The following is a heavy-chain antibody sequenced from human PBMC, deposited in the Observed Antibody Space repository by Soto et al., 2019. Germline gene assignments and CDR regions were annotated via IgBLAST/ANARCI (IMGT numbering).Heavy chain of an antibody. J-gene: IGHJ6*02. CDR2: IYPSGSA. Sequence: SETLSLTCTVSGGPFTSYYWTWIRQPAGKGLEWIERIYPSGSADYNPSLKSRVTMSVDTSKNQISLKLSSVTAADTAVYYCARDPRLGSCTSSSCPYYSYYGIDVWGQGTKVTVSS. D-gene: IGHD2-2*01. CDR3: ARDPRLGSCTSSSCPYYSYYGIDV. V-gene: IGHV4-4*07. CDR1: GGPFTSYY.